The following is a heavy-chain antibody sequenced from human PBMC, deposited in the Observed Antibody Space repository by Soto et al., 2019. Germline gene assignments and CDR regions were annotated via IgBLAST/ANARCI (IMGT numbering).Heavy chain of an antibody. J-gene: IGHJ3*02. Sequence: QVQLQESGPGLVKPSQTLSLTCTVSGGSISSGGYYWSWIRQHPGKGLEWIGYISYSGSTYYNPSLTRRVTISVDTSKNQFSLKLSSVTAADTAVYYCAGEGAGPKGSSSWPDDAFDIWGEGTMVTVSS. CDR2: ISYSGST. D-gene: IGHD6-13*01. CDR1: GGSISSGGYY. V-gene: IGHV4-31*03. CDR3: AGEGAGPKGSSSWPDDAFDI.